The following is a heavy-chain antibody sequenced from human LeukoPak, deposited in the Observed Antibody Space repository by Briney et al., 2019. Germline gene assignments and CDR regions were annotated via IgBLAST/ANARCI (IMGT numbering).Heavy chain of an antibody. CDR2: ISGSGGST. CDR3: AKDTTDCSGGSCYFDY. Sequence: GGSLRLSCAASGFTSSSYAMSWVRPAPGKGLEWVSAISGSGGSTYYADSVKGRFTISRDNSKNTLYLQMNSLRAEDTAVYYCAKDTTDCSGGSCYFDYWGQGTLVTVSS. V-gene: IGHV3-23*01. J-gene: IGHJ4*02. CDR1: GFTSSSYA. D-gene: IGHD2-15*01.